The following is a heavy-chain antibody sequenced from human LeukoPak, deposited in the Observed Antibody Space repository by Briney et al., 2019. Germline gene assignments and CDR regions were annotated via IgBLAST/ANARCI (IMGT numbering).Heavy chain of an antibody. V-gene: IGHV3-23*01. J-gene: IGHJ3*02. CDR3: AKLYYYDSSGYYYPPGAFDI. D-gene: IGHD3-22*01. CDR1: GFTFSSYA. Sequence: GGSLRLSCAASGFTFSSYAMSWVRQAPGKGLEWVSAISGSGGSTYYAASVKGRFTISRDNSKNTLYLQMNSLRAEDTAVYYCAKLYYYDSSGYYYPPGAFDIWGQGTMVTVSS. CDR2: ISGSGGST.